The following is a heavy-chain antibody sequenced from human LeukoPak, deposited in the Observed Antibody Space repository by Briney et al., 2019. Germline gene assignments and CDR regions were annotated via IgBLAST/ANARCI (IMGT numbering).Heavy chain of an antibody. CDR3: ARENRWTHFDY. Sequence: GGSLRLSCVVSGFTFSSYWMSWVRQAPGKGLEWVANIKHDGSEKYYVDSVKGRFTISRDNAKNSLYLRMNSLRAEDTAVYYCARENRWTHFDYWGQGTLVTVSS. CDR2: IKHDGSEK. CDR1: GFTFSSYW. V-gene: IGHV3-7*04. J-gene: IGHJ4*02. D-gene: IGHD2-15*01.